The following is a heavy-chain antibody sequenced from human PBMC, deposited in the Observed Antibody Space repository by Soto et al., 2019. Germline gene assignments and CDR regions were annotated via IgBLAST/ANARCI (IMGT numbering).Heavy chain of an antibody. CDR1: GYSFTTYW. J-gene: IGHJ6*02. CDR3: TRRYIPQASNYYYGMDV. Sequence: GESLKISCKGSGYSFTTYWIGWVRQMPGKGLELMGIIYPGDSDTRYSPSFQGLVTISVDKSISATYLQWSSLKASDTAMYHCTRRYIPQASNYYYGMDVWGQGTTVTVSS. D-gene: IGHD1-20*01. V-gene: IGHV5-51*01. CDR2: IYPGDSDT.